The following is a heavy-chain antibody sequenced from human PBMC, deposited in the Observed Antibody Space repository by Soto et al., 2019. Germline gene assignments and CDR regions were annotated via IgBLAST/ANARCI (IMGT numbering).Heavy chain of an antibody. V-gene: IGHV3-15*01. CDR3: ATGQYFDF. CDR1: GFTFSNAW. J-gene: IGHJ4*02. Sequence: GGSLRLSCVGSGFTFSNAWMSWVRQAPGKGLEWVGRIKSIYNGGTIEYAAPVKGRFIITRDDPRATVFLQMNSLKTEDTAVYYCATGQYFDFWGQGTQVTVSS. CDR2: IKSIYNGGTI.